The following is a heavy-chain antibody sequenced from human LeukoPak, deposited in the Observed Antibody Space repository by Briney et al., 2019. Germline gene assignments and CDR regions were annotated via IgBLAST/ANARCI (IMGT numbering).Heavy chain of an antibody. CDR1: GGSVSDYY. V-gene: IGHV4-59*02. D-gene: IGHD1-26*01. CDR3: ARGVGPWELLRASLGQFDY. Sequence: PSETLSLTCTVSGGSVSDYYWSWIRQSPGKGLEWIGYIYYTETSYNPSLKSRVTISADTSKNQFSLKLYSVTAADTAVYYCARGVGPWELLRASLGQFDYWGQGTLVTVSS. CDR2: IYYTET. J-gene: IGHJ4*02.